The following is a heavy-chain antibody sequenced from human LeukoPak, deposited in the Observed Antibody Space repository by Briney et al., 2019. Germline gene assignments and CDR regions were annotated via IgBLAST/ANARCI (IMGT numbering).Heavy chain of an antibody. CDR2: IWCDGSNK. D-gene: IGHD5-18*01. V-gene: IGHV3-33*03. CDR3: AKHLYSYGFCFDF. CDR1: GFTFSSYG. J-gene: IGHJ4*02. Sequence: GGALRLSCAGSGFTFSSYGMDWVRQAPGNGLEGVAVIWCDGSNKYYADTVKGRFTISRDKSKNTLYLQMSRLRAQDTAVYYCAKHLYSYGFCFDFWGQGTLVTVSS.